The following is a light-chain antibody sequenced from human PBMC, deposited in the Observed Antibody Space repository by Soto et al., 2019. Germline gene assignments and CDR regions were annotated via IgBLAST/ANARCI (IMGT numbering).Light chain of an antibody. V-gene: IGLV2-14*01. Sequence: SVLTQPASVSGYPGQSITISCTGTNSDVGGYNYVSWFQQHPGKAPKLMIYEVSNRPSGVSNRFSGSKSGNTASLTISGLQAEDEADYYCSSYTSSSTQVFGTGTKVTVL. CDR1: NSDVGGYNY. CDR2: EVS. CDR3: SSYTSSSTQV. J-gene: IGLJ1*01.